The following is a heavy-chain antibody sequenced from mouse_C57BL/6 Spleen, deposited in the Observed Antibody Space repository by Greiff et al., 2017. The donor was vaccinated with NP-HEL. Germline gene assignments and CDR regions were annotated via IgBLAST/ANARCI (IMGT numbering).Heavy chain of an antibody. CDR3: TRWSPDYYGSSPYYFDY. D-gene: IGHD1-1*01. V-gene: IGHV1-15*01. CDR2: IDPETGGT. J-gene: IGHJ2*01. Sequence: VKLQESGAELVRPGASVTLSCKASGYTFTDYEMHWVKQTPVHGLEWIGAIDPETGGTAYNQKFKGKAILTADKSSSTAYMELRSLTSEDSAVYYCTRWSPDYYGSSPYYFDYWGQGTTLTVSS. CDR1: GYTFTDYE.